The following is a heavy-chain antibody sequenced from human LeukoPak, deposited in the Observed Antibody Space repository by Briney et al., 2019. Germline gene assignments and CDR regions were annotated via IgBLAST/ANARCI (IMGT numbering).Heavy chain of an antibody. V-gene: IGHV4-4*07. CDR2: IYTSGST. J-gene: IGHJ5*02. CDR3: ARDSLATPYNWFDP. CDR1: GGSISSYY. Sequence: SETLSLTCTVSGGSISSYYWSWIRQPAGKGLEWIGRIYTSGSTNYNPSLKSRVTMSVDTSKNQFSLKLSSVTAADTAVYYCARDSLATPYNWFDPWGQGTLVTVSS.